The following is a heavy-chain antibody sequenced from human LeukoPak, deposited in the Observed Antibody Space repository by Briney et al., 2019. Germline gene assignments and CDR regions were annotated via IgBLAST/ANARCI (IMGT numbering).Heavy chain of an antibody. CDR3: EIVVANQNTDY. CDR2: ISYDGSNK. V-gene: IGHV3-30-3*01. D-gene: IGHD3-22*01. Sequence: GGSLRLSCAASGFTFSSYAMHWVRQAPGKGLEWVAVISYDGSNKYYADSVKGRFTISRDISKNTLYLQMNSLRAEDTAVYYCEIVVANQNTDYWGQGTLVTVSS. CDR1: GFTFSSYA. J-gene: IGHJ4*02.